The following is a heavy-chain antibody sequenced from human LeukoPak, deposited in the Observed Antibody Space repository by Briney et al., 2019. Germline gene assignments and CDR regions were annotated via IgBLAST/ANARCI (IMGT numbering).Heavy chain of an antibody. V-gene: IGHV4-59*01. Sequence: SETLSLTCTVSGGSISSYYWSWIRQPPGKGLEWIGYVYYSRSTNYNPSLKSRVTISVDTSKNQFSLKLSSVTAADTAVYYCASFGGYGMDVWGQGTTVTVSS. J-gene: IGHJ6*02. CDR1: GGSISSYY. CDR2: VYYSRST. D-gene: IGHD4-23*01. CDR3: ASFGGYGMDV.